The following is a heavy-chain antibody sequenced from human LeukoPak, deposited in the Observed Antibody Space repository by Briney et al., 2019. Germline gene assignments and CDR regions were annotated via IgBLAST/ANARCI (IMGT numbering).Heavy chain of an antibody. Sequence: PGGSLRLSCAASGFTFSTFAMSWVRQAPGKGLERVSVMSGSGGSGTYYADSVEGRFTISRDNSKNTLFLEMNSLRAEDTATYYCARPYGDYARGALDIWGQGTLVSVSS. V-gene: IGHV3-23*01. J-gene: IGHJ3*02. CDR1: GFTFSTFA. CDR3: ARPYGDYARGALDI. CDR2: MSGSGGSGT. D-gene: IGHD4-17*01.